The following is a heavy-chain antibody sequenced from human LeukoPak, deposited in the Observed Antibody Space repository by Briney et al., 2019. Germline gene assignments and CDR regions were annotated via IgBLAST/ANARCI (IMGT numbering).Heavy chain of an antibody. Sequence: PSETLSLTCTVSGGSISSSSYYWGWIRQPPGKGLEWIGSIYYSGSTYYNPSLKSRVTISVDTSKNQFSLKLSSVTAADTAVYYCARVGRSSWYWGQGTLVTVSS. D-gene: IGHD6-13*01. CDR2: IYYSGST. V-gene: IGHV4-39*07. CDR3: ARVGRSSWY. J-gene: IGHJ1*01. CDR1: GGSISSSSYY.